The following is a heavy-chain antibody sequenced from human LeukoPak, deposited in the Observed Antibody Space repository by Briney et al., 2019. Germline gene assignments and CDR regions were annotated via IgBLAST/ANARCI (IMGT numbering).Heavy chain of an antibody. D-gene: IGHD1-26*01. Sequence: ASVKVSCKASGYTFTGHYMHWVRQAPGQGLEWMAIINPGGGTPSYAPKFQGRVTMTRDTSTSSVFMELTSLRSQDTAVYYCARDYGGSLGPWGQGTLVTVSS. CDR2: INPGGGTP. CDR1: GYTFTGHY. J-gene: IGHJ5*02. CDR3: ARDYGGSLGP. V-gene: IGHV1-46*01.